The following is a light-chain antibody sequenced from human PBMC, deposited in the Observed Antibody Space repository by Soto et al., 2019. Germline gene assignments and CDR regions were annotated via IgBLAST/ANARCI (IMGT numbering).Light chain of an antibody. CDR3: QQRSNWPPPIP. V-gene: IGKV3D-20*02. CDR2: GAS. CDR1: QNFGSTS. Sequence: DIVLTQSPVTLSLYPGERATLSCRDSQNFGSTSLAWYQQTRGQAPRFLIYGASSRATGIPDRFSGGVSRTDFTLNISRLEPEDFAVYYCQQRSNWPPPIPFGQGTRLEIK. J-gene: IGKJ5*01.